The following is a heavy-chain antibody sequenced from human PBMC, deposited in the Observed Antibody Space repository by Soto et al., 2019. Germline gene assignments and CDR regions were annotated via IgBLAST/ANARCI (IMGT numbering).Heavy chain of an antibody. CDR3: ARLSSSGWYYFDY. J-gene: IGHJ4*02. V-gene: IGHV3-21*01. Sequence: KTGGSLRLSCAASGFTFSSYSMNWVRQAPGKGLEWVSSISSSSSYIYYADSVKGRFTISRDNAKNSLYLQMNSLRAEDTAVYYCARLSSSGWYYFDYWGQGTLVTVSS. CDR2: ISSSSSYI. CDR1: GFTFSSYS. D-gene: IGHD6-19*01.